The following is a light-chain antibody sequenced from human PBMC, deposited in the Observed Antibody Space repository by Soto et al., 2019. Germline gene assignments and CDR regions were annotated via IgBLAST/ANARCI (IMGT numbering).Light chain of an antibody. CDR1: QGISSD. V-gene: IGKV1-9*01. CDR3: QQLNSYPWT. J-gene: IGKJ1*01. Sequence: DIQLTQSPSFLSASVGDRVTSTCRASQGISSDLAWYQQKPGKAPKLLIYAASTLQSGVPSRFSGSGSGTEFTLTISSLQPEDFATYYCQQLNSYPWTFGQGTKVEI. CDR2: AAS.